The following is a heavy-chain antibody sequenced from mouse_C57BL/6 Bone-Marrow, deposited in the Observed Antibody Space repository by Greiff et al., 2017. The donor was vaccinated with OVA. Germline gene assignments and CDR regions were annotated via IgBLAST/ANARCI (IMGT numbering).Heavy chain of an antibody. CDR2: IYPGNSDT. D-gene: IGHD1-1*01. J-gene: IGHJ2*01. CDR1: GYTFTSYW. V-gene: IGHV1-5*01. Sequence: EVQLQQSGTVLARPGASVKMSCKTSGYTFTSYWMHWVKQRPGQGLEWIGAIYPGNSDTSYNQKFKGKAKLTAVTSASTAYMELSSLTNEDSAVYYCTILYYYGSSSHYFDYWGQGTTLTVSS. CDR3: TILYYYGSSSHYFDY.